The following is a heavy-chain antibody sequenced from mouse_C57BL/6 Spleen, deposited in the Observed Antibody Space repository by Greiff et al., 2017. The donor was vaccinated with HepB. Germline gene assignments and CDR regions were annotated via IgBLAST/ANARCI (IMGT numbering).Heavy chain of an antibody. CDR2: ISDGGSYT. V-gene: IGHV5-4*01. J-gene: IGHJ1*03. CDR1: GFTFSSYA. D-gene: IGHD1-1*01. CDR3: ARDYYGSRYFDV. Sequence: EVNVVESGGGLVKPGGSLKLSCAASGFTFSSYAMSWVRQTPEKRLEWVATISDGGSYTYYPDNVKGRFTISRDNAKNNLYLQMSHLKSEDTAMYYCARDYYGSRYFDVWGTGTTVTVSS.